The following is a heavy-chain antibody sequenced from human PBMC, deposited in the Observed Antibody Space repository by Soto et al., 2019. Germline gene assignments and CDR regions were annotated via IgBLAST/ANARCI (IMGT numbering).Heavy chain of an antibody. D-gene: IGHD5-18*01. V-gene: IGHV1-69*13. CDR2: ITPIYPTT. CDR3: ARIPRYSFPTSDDLDS. Sequence: SVKVSCKASGGTFYTYTFSWVRQAPGQGLEWMGSITPIYPTTNYAEKLQGRLTVTADGSTNTAYMELNSLTSEDTAVYYCARIPRYSFPTSDDLDSWGQGTLVTVSS. J-gene: IGHJ4*02. CDR1: GGTFYTYT.